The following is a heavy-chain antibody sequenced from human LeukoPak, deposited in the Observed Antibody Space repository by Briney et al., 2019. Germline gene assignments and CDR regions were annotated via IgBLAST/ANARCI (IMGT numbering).Heavy chain of an antibody. Sequence: GGSLRLSCAASGFTFSSYAMSWVRQAPGKGLGWVSAISGSGSSTYYADSVKGRFTISRDNSKNTLYLQMNSLRAEDTAVYYCARNTEIAVAGNFDYWGQGTLVTVSS. D-gene: IGHD6-19*01. CDR1: GFTFSSYA. CDR3: ARNTEIAVAGNFDY. J-gene: IGHJ4*02. V-gene: IGHV3-23*01. CDR2: ISGSGSST.